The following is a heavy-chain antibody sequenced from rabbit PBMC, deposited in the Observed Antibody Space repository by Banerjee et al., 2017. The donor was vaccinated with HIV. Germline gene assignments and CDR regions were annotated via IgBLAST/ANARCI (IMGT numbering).Heavy chain of an antibody. CDR2: IGAGSSGST. J-gene: IGHJ4*01. CDR3: ARDLAGVIGWNFNF. Sequence: QEQLVESGGGLVQPEGSLTLTCTASGFSFSSYWMCWVRQAPGKGLEWIACIGAGSSGSTYYASWAKGRFTISKTSSTTVTLQMTSLTAADTATYFCARDLAGVIGWNFNFWGPGTLVTVS. CDR1: GFSFSSYW. V-gene: IGHV1S45*01. D-gene: IGHD4-1*01.